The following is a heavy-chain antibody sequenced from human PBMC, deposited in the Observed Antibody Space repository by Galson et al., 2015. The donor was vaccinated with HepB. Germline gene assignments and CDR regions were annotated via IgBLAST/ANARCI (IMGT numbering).Heavy chain of an antibody. D-gene: IGHD2-2*01. Sequence: SLRLSCAASGFTFSSYAMTWVRQAPGKGLEWLSTISGSAGTTYYADSVKGRFTISRDNSKNTLYLQMNSLRAEDTAVYYCAKVVVPATIYYYGMDVWGQGITVTVSS. CDR2: ISGSAGTT. CDR3: AKVVVPATIYYYGMDV. V-gene: IGHV3-23*01. CDR1: GFTFSSYA. J-gene: IGHJ6*02.